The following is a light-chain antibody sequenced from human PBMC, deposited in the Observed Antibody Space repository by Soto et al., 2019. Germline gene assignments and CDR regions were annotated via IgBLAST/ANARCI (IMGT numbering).Light chain of an antibody. CDR2: EVR. J-gene: IGLJ3*02. CDR3: SAYTARSPLV. Sequence: QSALTQPASVSGSAGQSITISCSGTMRDVGAYNLVSWYQQHPGTAPKLIIYEVRNRPSGISSRFSGSRSGNTASLTISGLQYEDEGDYYCSAYTARSPLVFGGGTKLTVL. CDR1: MRDVGAYNL. V-gene: IGLV2-14*01.